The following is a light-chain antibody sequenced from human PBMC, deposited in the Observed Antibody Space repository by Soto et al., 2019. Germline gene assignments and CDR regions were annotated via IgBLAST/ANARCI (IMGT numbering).Light chain of an antibody. V-gene: IGKV1-33*01. Sequence: DIQMTQSPSTLSASVGDRVTIICRASQGLSIWLAWYQYKPGEAPKLLIFDASYLATGVPSRFSGGGFGTDFTFTISSLQPEDNATYYCQQHDSLPWTFGQGTKVDIK. CDR3: QQHDSLPWT. CDR1: QGLSIW. CDR2: DAS. J-gene: IGKJ1*01.